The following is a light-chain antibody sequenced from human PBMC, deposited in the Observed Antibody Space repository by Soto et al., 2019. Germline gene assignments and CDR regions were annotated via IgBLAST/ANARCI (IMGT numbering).Light chain of an antibody. V-gene: IGLV2-14*01. J-gene: IGLJ1*01. CDR3: FSYTSSGTYV. CDR2: EVS. Sequence: SALTQPASVSRSPGQSITISCTGTSSDVGNYKYVSWYQQHPGKAPKLMIYEVSNRPSAVSNRFSGSKSGNTASLTISGLQAEDETHYYCFSYTSSGTYVFGTGTKVTVL. CDR1: SSDVGNYKY.